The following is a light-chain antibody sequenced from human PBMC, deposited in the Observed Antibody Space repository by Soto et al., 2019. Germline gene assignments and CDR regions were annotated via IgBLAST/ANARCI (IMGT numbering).Light chain of an antibody. Sequence: LVLAQTPGPLALSLGERAPHHXSACPSITRNLTWYQQQTGKXTRLLXXGAXSRATGIPDRFIGSGSGKDFTLNISRLEPEDFAASYCQQYNKWPPWTFGQGTKVDIK. CDR2: GAX. J-gene: IGKJ1*01. V-gene: IGKV3-20*01. CDR3: QQYNKWPPWT. CDR1: PSITRN.